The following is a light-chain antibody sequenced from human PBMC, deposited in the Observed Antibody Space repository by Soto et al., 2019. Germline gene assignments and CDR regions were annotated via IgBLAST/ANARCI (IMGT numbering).Light chain of an antibody. CDR2: GST. V-gene: IGLV1-40*01. CDR3: HSYDSSLTVVL. Sequence: QSVLTQPPSVSGATGQRVTISCTGSNSNIGAGYDVNWYQQLPGLVPKLLIYGSTRRPSGVPERFSGSKSVTSASLAITGLQAEDEAHYYCHSYDSSLTVVLFGGGTKLTVL. J-gene: IGLJ2*01. CDR1: NSNIGAGYD.